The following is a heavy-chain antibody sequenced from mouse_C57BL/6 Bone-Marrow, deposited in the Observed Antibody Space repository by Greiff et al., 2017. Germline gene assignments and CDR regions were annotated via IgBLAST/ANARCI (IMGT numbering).Heavy chain of an antibody. CDR2: IDPDDGET. CDR1: GFNIKDYY. CDR3: TRSLIYYGTNY. V-gene: IGHV14-2*01. D-gene: IGHD1-1*01. J-gene: IGHJ2*01. Sequence: VQLQQSGAELVKPGASVKLSCTASGFNIKDYYIHWVKQRTEQGLEWIGRIDPDDGETKYAPKFQDKATITADTSSNTAYLQLSSLTSKYTAVYYCTRSLIYYGTNYWGQGTTLTVSS.